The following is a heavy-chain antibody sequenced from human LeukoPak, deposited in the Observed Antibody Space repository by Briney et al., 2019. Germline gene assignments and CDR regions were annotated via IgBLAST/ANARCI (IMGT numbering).Heavy chain of an antibody. D-gene: IGHD5-18*01. Sequence: GGSLRLSCAASGLTFSSYAMSWVRQAPGKGLEWVSAISGSGGSTYYADSVKGRFTISRDNSKNTLYLQMNSLRAEDTAVYYCAKGVGGVIQLWFGSWGQGTLVTVSS. CDR1: GLTFSSYA. J-gene: IGHJ4*02. V-gene: IGHV3-23*01. CDR3: AKGVGGVIQLWFGS. CDR2: ISGSGGST.